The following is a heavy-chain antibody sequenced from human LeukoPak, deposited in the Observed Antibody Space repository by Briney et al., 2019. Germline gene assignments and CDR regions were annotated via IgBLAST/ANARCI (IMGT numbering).Heavy chain of an antibody. J-gene: IGHJ6*02. V-gene: IGHV1-2*04. CDR2: INLYSGGA. Sequence: GASVKVSCKASGYTFTDYYMHWVRQAPGQGLEWMGCINLYSGGAHYAQKFQDWLSMTRDTSINTAYMESSSLRSDDTAVYYCARDILGRSNGGSNYFGMEVWGQGTTVTVSS. D-gene: IGHD2-15*01. CDR3: ARDILGRSNGGSNYFGMEV. CDR1: GYTFTDYY.